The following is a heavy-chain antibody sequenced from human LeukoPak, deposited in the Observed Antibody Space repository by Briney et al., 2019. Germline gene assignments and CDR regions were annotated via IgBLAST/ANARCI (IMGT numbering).Heavy chain of an antibody. Sequence: PGGSLRLSCAASGFTFSSYAMSWVRQAPGKGLEWVSAISGSGGSTYYADSVKGHFTISRDNSKNTLYLQMNSLRAEDTAVYYCARGEYGSGSYHIDYWGQGTLVTVSS. D-gene: IGHD3-10*01. CDR3: ARGEYGSGSYHIDY. J-gene: IGHJ4*02. CDR2: ISGSGGST. CDR1: GFTFSSYA. V-gene: IGHV3-23*01.